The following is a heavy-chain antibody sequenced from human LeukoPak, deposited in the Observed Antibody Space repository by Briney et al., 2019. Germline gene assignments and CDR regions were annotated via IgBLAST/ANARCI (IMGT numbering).Heavy chain of an antibody. D-gene: IGHD5-18*01. CDR2: IYYSGST. V-gene: IGHV4-59*01. Sequence: SETLSLTCTVSGGSISSYYWIWIRQPPGKGLEWIGYIYYSGSTNYNPSLNSRVTISVDTSKNQFSLKVSSVTGAGTAVYYCARGYSYGYYYYYYSMDVWGKGTTVTISS. J-gene: IGHJ6*03. CDR1: GGSISSYY. CDR3: ARGYSYGYYYYYYSMDV.